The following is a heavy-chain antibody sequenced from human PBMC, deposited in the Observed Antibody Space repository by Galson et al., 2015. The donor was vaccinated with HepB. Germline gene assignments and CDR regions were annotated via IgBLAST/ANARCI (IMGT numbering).Heavy chain of an antibody. CDR1: GFTFSSYA. J-gene: IGHJ4*02. CDR3: ARAPYGDYPDY. D-gene: IGHD4-17*01. Sequence: SLRLSCAASGFTFSSYAMHWVRQAPGKGLEYVSAISSNGGSTYYANSVKGRFTISRDNSKNTLYLQMGSLRAEDMAVYYCARAPYGDYPDYWGQGTLVTVSS. V-gene: IGHV3-64*01. CDR2: ISSNGGST.